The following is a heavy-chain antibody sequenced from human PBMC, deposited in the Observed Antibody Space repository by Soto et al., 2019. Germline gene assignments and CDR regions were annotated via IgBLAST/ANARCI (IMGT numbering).Heavy chain of an antibody. CDR2: IYYSGST. CDR3: ARLFRDGYNYD. CDR1: GGSISSSSYY. D-gene: IGHD5-12*01. Sequence: QLQLQESGPGLVKPSETLSLTCTVSGGSISSSSYYWGWIRQPPGKGLEWIGSIYYSGSTYYNPSLKSRVTISVDTSKNQFSLKPSSVTAADTAVYSCARLFRDGYNYDWGQGTLVTVSS. J-gene: IGHJ4*02. V-gene: IGHV4-39*01.